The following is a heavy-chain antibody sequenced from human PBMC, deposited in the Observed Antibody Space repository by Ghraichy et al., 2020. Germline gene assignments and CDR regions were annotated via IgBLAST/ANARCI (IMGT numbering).Heavy chain of an antibody. V-gene: IGHV4-59*01. CDR3: AQSGGSGSYYNGEFDY. D-gene: IGHD3-10*01. CDR1: GGSISSYY. J-gene: IGHJ4*02. Sequence: SQTLSLTCTVSGGSISSYYWSWIRQPPGKGLEWIGYIYYSGSTNYNPSLKSRVTISVDTSKNQFSLKLSSVTAADTAVYYCAQSGGSGSYYNGEFDYWGQGTLVTVSS. CDR2: IYYSGST.